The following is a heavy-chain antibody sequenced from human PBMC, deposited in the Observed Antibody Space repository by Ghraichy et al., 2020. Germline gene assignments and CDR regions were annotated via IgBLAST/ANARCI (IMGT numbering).Heavy chain of an antibody. CDR2: IYYSGST. CDR1: GGSISSYY. D-gene: IGHD3-3*01. CDR3: ARDRGTRTIFHMDV. J-gene: IGHJ6*03. V-gene: IGHV4-59*01. Sequence: SETLSLTCTVSGGSISSYYWSWIRQPPGKGLEWIGYIYYSGSTNYNPSLKSRVTISVDTSKNQFSLKLSSVTAADTAVYYCARDRGTRTIFHMDVWGKGPRSPSP.